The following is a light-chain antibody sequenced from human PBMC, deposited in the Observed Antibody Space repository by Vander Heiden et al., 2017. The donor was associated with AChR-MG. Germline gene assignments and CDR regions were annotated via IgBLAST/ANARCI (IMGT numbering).Light chain of an antibody. J-gene: IGKJ1*01. CDR3: QQYRDT. CDR2: GAS. Sequence: EILLTQSPGTLSLSPGERATLSCRASQSVSSSYLAWYQQKPGQAPRLLIYGASSRATGIPDRFSGGGSGTDFTLTISRLEPEDFAVYYCQQYRDTFGQGTKVEIK. CDR1: QSVSSSY. V-gene: IGKV3-20*01.